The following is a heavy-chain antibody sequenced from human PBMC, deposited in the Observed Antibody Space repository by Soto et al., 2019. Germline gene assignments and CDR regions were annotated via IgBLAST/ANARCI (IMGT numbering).Heavy chain of an antibody. V-gene: IGHV1-58*02. Sequence: QMQLVQSGPEVKEPGTSVRVSCKASGFTFTTSGIHWVRQARGQGLEWMGWIVVGSGNTRYNQRFHDKVTLTRDMATDTAYMDLLSLTSDDTAIYYCAAVVPPSGILERLGLDPWGQGTLVTVPS. CDR3: AAVVPPSGILERLGLDP. CDR1: GFTFTTSG. CDR2: IVVGSGNT. D-gene: IGHD3-3*01. J-gene: IGHJ5*02.